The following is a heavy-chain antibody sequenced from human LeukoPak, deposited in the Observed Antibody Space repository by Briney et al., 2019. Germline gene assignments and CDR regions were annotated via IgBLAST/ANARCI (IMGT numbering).Heavy chain of an antibody. J-gene: IGHJ6*02. CDR3: ARDLPYCSGTSCYYDYGMDV. Sequence: VGSPRLSPATSRFTSSKYAVPLVPQSPGTGLEYVSAFGSYGGNTYYAKSVKGRLTISRDNSKNPLYLQMGSLRAEDTAVYYCARDLPYCSGTSCYYDYGMDVWGQGTTVTVSS. V-gene: IGHV3-64*01. CDR1: RFTSSKYA. CDR2: FGSYGGNT. D-gene: IGHD2-2*01.